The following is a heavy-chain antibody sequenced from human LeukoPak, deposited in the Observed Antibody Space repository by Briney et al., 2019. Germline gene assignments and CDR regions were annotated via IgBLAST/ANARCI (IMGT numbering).Heavy chain of an antibody. V-gene: IGHV3-23*01. CDR2: ITGTGGGT. D-gene: IGHD2-2*01. CDR1: GFIFSSYA. CDR3: ATTSARSCSSTSCYSDY. J-gene: IGHJ4*02. Sequence: GSLRLSCSASGFIFSSYAMSWVRQAPGKGLEWVSSITGTGGGTYYADSVKGRFTISRDNSKNTLYLQMNSLRAEDTAVYYCATTSARSCSSTSCYSDYWGQGTLVTLYS.